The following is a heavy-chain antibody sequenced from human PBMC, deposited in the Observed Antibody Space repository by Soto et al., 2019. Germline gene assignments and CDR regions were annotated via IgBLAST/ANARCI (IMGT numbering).Heavy chain of an antibody. D-gene: IGHD3-3*01. CDR2: ISGSGGST. V-gene: IGHV3-23*01. J-gene: IGHJ4*02. CDR3: AKDSHHLTIFGVVTSGYYFDS. Sequence: EVQLLESGGGLVQPGGSLRLSCAASGFTFSSYAMSWVRQAPGKGLEWVSAISGSGGSTYYADSVKGRFTISRDNSKNTLYLQMNSLRAEDTAVYYCAKDSHHLTIFGVVTSGYYFDSWGQGTLVTVSS. CDR1: GFTFSSYA.